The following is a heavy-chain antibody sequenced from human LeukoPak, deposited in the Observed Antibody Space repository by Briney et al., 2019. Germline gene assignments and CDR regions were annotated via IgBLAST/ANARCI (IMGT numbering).Heavy chain of an antibody. Sequence: GGSLRLSCAASGFTFSSYAMHWVRQAPGKGLEWVSYISSSSTIYYADSVKGRFTISRDNAKNSLYLQMNSLRAEDTAVYYCARGLQAFDPWGQGTLVTVSS. J-gene: IGHJ5*02. CDR3: ARGLQAFDP. V-gene: IGHV3-48*01. CDR1: GFTFSSYA. CDR2: ISSSSTI.